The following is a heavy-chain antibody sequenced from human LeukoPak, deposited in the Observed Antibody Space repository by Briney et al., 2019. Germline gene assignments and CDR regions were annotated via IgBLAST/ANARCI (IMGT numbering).Heavy chain of an antibody. Sequence: ASVKVSCKASGYTFTSYYMHWVRQAPGQGLEWMGIINPSGGSTSYAQKFQGRVTITRDRSASTAYMELSSLRSEDTAVYYCARDIVPLGYSGYDSLDYWGPGTLVTVSS. J-gene: IGHJ4*02. CDR1: GYTFTSYY. CDR3: ARDIVPLGYSGYDSLDY. V-gene: IGHV1-46*01. CDR2: INPSGGST. D-gene: IGHD5-12*01.